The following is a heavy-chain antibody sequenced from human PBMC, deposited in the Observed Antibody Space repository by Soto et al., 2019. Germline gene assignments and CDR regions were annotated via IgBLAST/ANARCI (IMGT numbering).Heavy chain of an antibody. J-gene: IGHJ5*02. CDR3: ARDRLRYGFDP. D-gene: IGHD3-10*01. CDR1: GFTFSGYG. Sequence: GGSLRLCCAASGFTFSGYGMHWVRQAPGKGLEWVAVIWYDGSNKCYADSVKGRFTISRDNSKNTLYLQMNSLRAEDTAVYYCARDRLRYGFDPWGQGTLVPVSS. V-gene: IGHV3-33*01. CDR2: IWYDGSNK.